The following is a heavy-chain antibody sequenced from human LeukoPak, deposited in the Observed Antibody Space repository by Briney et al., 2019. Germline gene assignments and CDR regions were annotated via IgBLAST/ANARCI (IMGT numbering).Heavy chain of an antibody. CDR1: GFTFSSYW. Sequence: GGSLRLSCAASGFTFSSYWMHWVRQAPGKGLVWVSRINSDGSSTNYADSVKGRSTISRDNAKNTLYLQMNSLRAEDTAVYYCARAVISRSYDYWGQGTLVTVSS. J-gene: IGHJ4*02. D-gene: IGHD1-26*01. CDR2: INSDGSST. V-gene: IGHV3-74*01. CDR3: ARAVISRSYDY.